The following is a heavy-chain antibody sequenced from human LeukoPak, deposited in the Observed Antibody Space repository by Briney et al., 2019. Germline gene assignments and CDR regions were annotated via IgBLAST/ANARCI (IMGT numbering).Heavy chain of an antibody. J-gene: IGHJ4*02. Sequence: GGSLRLSCAASGFTFSSYSMNWVRQAPGKGLEWVSSISSSSSYIYYADSVKGRFTISRDNAKNSLYLQMNSLRVEDTAVYYCARPYNYYGSGSYCYGYWGQGTLVTVSS. D-gene: IGHD3-10*01. CDR1: GFTFSSYS. V-gene: IGHV3-21*01. CDR2: ISSSSSYI. CDR3: ARPYNYYGSGSYCYGY.